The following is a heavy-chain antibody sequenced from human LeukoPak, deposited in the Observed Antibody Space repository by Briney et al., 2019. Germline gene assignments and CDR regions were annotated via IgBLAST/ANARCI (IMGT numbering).Heavy chain of an antibody. Sequence: HEASVKVSCKASGYTFTSYGISWVRQAPGQGLEWMGRIIPILGIANYAQKFQGRVTITADKSTSTAYMELSSLRSEDTAVYYCARAAPSDYIAWFDPWGQGTLVTVSS. D-gene: IGHD4-11*01. J-gene: IGHJ5*02. CDR1: GYTFTSYG. V-gene: IGHV1-69*04. CDR3: ARAAPSDYIAWFDP. CDR2: IIPILGIA.